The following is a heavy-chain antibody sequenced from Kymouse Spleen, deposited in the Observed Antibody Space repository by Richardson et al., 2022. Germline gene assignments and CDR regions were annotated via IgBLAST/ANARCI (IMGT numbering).Heavy chain of an antibody. V-gene: IGHV4-39*01. CDR1: GGSISSSSYY. CDR2: IYYSGST. CDR3: ARRSPLLWFGELSDYGMDV. Sequence: QLQLQESGPGLVKPSETLSLTCTVSGGSISSSSYYWGWIRQPPGKGLEWIGSIYYSGSTYYNPSLKSRVTISVDTSKNQFSLKLSSVTAADTAVYYCARRSPLLWFGELSDYGMDVWGQGTTVTVSS. D-gene: IGHD3-10*01. J-gene: IGHJ6*02.